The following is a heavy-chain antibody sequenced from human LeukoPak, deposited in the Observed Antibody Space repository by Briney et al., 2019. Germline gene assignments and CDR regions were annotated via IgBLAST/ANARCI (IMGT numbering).Heavy chain of an antibody. CDR2: ISSSSTYI. V-gene: IGHV3-21*01. CDR3: ARGPTWFGELAVYFNY. D-gene: IGHD3-10*01. J-gene: IGHJ4*02. CDR1: GFTFSTYS. Sequence: GGSLRLSCAASGFTFSTYSMNWVRQAPGKGLEWVSSISSSSTYIYYADSVKGRFTVSRDNAKNSLYLQMNSLRVEDTAVYYCARGPTWFGELAVYFNYWGQGTLVTVSS.